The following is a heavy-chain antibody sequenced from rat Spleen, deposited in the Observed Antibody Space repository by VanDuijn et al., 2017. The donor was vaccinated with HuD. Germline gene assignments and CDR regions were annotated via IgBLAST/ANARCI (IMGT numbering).Heavy chain of an antibody. CDR1: GFTFSNYD. D-gene: IGHD1-7*01. Sequence: EVQLVESGGGLVQPGRSLNLSCAASGFTFSNYDVAWVRQAPTKGLEWIASISSGGGHTYYLDAVKGRFTISRGSAKSTLYLQMDSLMSGDTATYYCAGGRGTMGRDWFAYWGQGTLVAVSS. CDR3: AGGRGTMGRDWFAY. V-gene: IGHV5-25*01. J-gene: IGHJ3*01. CDR2: ISSGGGHT.